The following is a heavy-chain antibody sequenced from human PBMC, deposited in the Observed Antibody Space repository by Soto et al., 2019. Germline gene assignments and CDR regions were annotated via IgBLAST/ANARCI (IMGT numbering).Heavy chain of an antibody. CDR3: ARALGTGSGYYNPLLYYYAFDV. D-gene: IGHD3-9*01. Sequence: PGGSLRLSCTASGFRLSTYGMHWVRRAPGKGLEWVAVIWNDGTNKYQADSVKGRFTVSRDNSKNTLYLQMNSLRVEDTAVYYCARALGTGSGYYNPLLYYYAFDVWGQGTMVVVS. J-gene: IGHJ6*02. V-gene: IGHV3-33*03. CDR1: GFRLSTYG. CDR2: IWNDGTNK.